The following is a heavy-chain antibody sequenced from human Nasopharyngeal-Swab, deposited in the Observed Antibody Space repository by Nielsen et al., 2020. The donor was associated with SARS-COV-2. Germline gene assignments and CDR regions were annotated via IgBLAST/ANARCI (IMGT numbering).Heavy chain of an antibody. D-gene: IGHD3-22*01. CDR1: GFTFTNYW. J-gene: IGHJ3*01. V-gene: IGHV3-74*01. CDR2: INIDGSRT. Sequence: GESLKISCAVSGFTFTNYWMHWVRRTPGKGLVWVSRINIDGSRTGYADSVKGRFTISIDNAKNTLFRQMNRLRAEDTAVYYCARVLDYYDSSGYDTWDVFALWGQGTMVTVSS. CDR3: ARVLDYYDSSGYDTWDVFAL.